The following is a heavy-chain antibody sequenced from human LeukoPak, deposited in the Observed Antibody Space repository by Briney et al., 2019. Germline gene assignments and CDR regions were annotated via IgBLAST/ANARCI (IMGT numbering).Heavy chain of an antibody. CDR3: ARTYYYDSSGYWFFDY. CDR2: IIPIFGTA. J-gene: IGHJ4*02. CDR1: GGTFSSYA. D-gene: IGHD3-22*01. Sequence: SVKVSCKASGGTFSSYAISWVRQAPGQGLEWMGGIIPIFGTANYAQKFQGRVAITTDESTSTAYMELSSLRSEDTAVYYCARTYYYDSSGYWFFDYWGQGTLVTVSS. V-gene: IGHV1-69*05.